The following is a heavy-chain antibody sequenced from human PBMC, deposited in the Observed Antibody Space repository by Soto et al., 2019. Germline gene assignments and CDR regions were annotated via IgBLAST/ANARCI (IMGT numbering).Heavy chain of an antibody. Sequence: EVQLLESGGGLVQPGGSLRLSCAASGFIFSDYAMSWVRQAPGKGLEWVSTIRGTDGTTYYSDSVKGRFTNSRDNSKNTLYLQMNSLRAEDAAIYYCARKGGSFYGPFDYWGQGTLVTVSS. CDR3: ARKGGSFYGPFDY. J-gene: IGHJ4*02. CDR2: IRGTDGTT. V-gene: IGHV3-23*01. D-gene: IGHD1-26*01. CDR1: GFIFSDYA.